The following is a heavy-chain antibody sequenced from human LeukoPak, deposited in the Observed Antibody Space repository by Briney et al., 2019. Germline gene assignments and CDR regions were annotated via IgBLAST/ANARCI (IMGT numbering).Heavy chain of an antibody. J-gene: IGHJ4*02. Sequence: GGSLRLSCAASGFTFSSYEMNWVRQAPGKGLEWVSYISSSGSTIYYADSVKGRFTISRDNSKSTIYLQMNSLRAEDTAVYYCAKSILYCTGGSCYSGPGDFWGQGTLVTVSS. D-gene: IGHD2-15*01. V-gene: IGHV3-48*03. CDR1: GFTFSSYE. CDR3: AKSILYCTGGSCYSGPGDF. CDR2: ISSSGSTI.